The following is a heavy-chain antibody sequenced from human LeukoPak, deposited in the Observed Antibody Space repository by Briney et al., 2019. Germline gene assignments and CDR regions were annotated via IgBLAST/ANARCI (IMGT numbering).Heavy chain of an antibody. CDR2: IRYDGSNK. D-gene: IGHD3-10*01. CDR3: ASGRYYYGSGSYPLDY. J-gene: IGHJ4*02. V-gene: IGHV3-30*02. Sequence: GGSLRLSCAASGFTFSSYGMHWVRQAPGKGLEWVAFIRYDGSNKYYADSVKGRFTISRDNSKNTLYLQMNSLRAEDTAVYYCASGRYYYGSGSYPLDYWGQGTLVTVSS. CDR1: GFTFSSYG.